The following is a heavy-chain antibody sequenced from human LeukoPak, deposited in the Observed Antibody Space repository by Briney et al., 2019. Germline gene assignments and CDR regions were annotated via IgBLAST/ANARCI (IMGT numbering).Heavy chain of an antibody. CDR1: GFTFSNYA. CDR3: ARDDTAVAGTELDY. CDR2: ISRSGQNI. V-gene: IGHV3-21*01. J-gene: IGHJ4*02. D-gene: IGHD6-19*01. Sequence: GGSLRLSCAASGFTFSNYAMTWVRQPPGKGLQWVSSISRSGQNIDHADSVNGRFSISRDNARNSLYLQMNSLRAEDTAVYYCARDDTAVAGTELDYWGQGTLVTVSS.